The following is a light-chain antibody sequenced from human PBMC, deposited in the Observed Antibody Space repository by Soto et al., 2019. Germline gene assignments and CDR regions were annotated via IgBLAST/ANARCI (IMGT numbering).Light chain of an antibody. CDR2: GAS. CDR1: QSVSNNY. V-gene: IGKV3-20*01. Sequence: IWMTQSPATLSVCRGEIATLSWRASQSVSNNYLAWYQQKPGQAPRLLIYGASNRATGIPDRFSGSGSGTDFTLTISRLEPEDFAVYYCQQYGSSGTFGQGTKV. CDR3: QQYGSSGT. J-gene: IGKJ1*01.